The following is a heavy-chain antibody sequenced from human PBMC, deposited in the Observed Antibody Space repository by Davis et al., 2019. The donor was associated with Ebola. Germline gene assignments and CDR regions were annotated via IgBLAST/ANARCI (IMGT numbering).Heavy chain of an antibody. V-gene: IGHV3-7*01. CDR2: IKQDGSEK. Sequence: PGGSLRLSCAASGFTFSSYWMSWVRQAPGKGLEWVANIKQDGSEKYYVDSVKGRFTISRDNAKNSLYLQMNSLRAEDTAVYYCARVGLYCSSTSCYLYYYYGMDVWGKGTTVTVSS. J-gene: IGHJ6*04. CDR3: ARVGLYCSSTSCYLYYYYGMDV. CDR1: GFTFSSYW. D-gene: IGHD2-2*01.